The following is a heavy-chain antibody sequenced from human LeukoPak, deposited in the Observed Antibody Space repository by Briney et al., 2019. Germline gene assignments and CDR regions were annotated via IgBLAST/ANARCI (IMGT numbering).Heavy chain of an antibody. J-gene: IGHJ4*02. V-gene: IGHV1-2*02. CDR2: INPNSGGT. Sequence: GASVKVSCKASGYTFTGYYMHWVRQAPGQGLEWMGWINPNSGGTNYAQKFQGRVTMTRDTSISTAYMELSRLRSDDAAVYYRARVTEGIQLLSPPYFDYWGQGTLVTVSS. CDR3: ARVTEGIQLLSPPYFDY. CDR1: GYTFTGYY. D-gene: IGHD2-2*01.